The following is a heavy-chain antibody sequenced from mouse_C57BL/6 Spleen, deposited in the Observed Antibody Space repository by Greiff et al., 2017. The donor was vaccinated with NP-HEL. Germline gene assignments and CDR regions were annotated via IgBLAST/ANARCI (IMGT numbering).Heavy chain of an antibody. CDR2: INPSSGYT. CDR3: ARSVGRRDVFDY. CDR1: GYTFTSYS. J-gene: IGHJ2*01. Sequence: VKLQQSGAELARPGASVKMSCKASGYTFTSYSMHWVKQRPGQGLEWIGYINPSSGYTKYNQKFKVKATLTVDKSSSTAYMQLGSLTSEDAAVDYCARSVGRRDVFDYWGQGTTLTVSS. V-gene: IGHV1-4*01.